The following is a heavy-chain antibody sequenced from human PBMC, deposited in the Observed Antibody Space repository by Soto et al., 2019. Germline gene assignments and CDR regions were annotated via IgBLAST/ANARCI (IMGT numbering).Heavy chain of an antibody. CDR1: GGSISSSNYY. CDR2: FYYSGST. CDR3: ARPIEGGSSGYYH. J-gene: IGHJ5*02. D-gene: IGHD3-22*01. V-gene: IGHV4-39*01. Sequence: SETLSLTCTVSGGSISSSNYYWAWIRQPPGKGLEWIGSFYYSGSTYYEPSLKSRVSISVDTSKNQFSLKLRSVTAADTAVYYCARPIEGGSSGYYHWGEGTLVTVSA.